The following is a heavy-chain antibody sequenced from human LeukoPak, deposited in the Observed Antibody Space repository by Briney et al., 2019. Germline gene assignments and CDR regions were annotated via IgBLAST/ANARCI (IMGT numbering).Heavy chain of an antibody. D-gene: IGHD2-2*01. Sequence: SSETLSLTCAVYGGSFSGYYWSWIRQPPGKGLEWIGEINHSVSTNYNPSLKSRVTISVDTSKNQFSLKLSSVTAADTAVYYSARLASAMAKGASVVVPAASWGQGTLVTVSS. CDR1: GGSFSGYY. CDR3: ARLASAMAKGASVVVPAAS. CDR2: INHSVST. V-gene: IGHV4-34*01. J-gene: IGHJ5*02.